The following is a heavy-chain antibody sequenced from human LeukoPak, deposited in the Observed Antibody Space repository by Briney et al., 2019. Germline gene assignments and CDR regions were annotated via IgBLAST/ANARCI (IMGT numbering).Heavy chain of an antibody. D-gene: IGHD2-21*02. CDR1: GYTFTNYY. CDR2: INPSGGST. J-gene: IGHJ4*02. Sequence: ASVKVSCKASGYTFTNYYLFWVRQAPGQGLEWMGVINPSGGSTSYAQKFQGRVTMTRDTSTSTVYMELSSLRSEDTAVYYCARRSPAYCGGDCYLGCWGQGTLVTVSS. V-gene: IGHV1-46*01. CDR3: ARRSPAYCGGDCYLGC.